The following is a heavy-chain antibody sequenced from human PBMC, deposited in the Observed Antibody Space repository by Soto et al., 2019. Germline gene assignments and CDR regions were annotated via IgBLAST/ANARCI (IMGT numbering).Heavy chain of an antibody. V-gene: IGHV6-1*01. CDR1: GDSVSSNSAA. CDR2: TYYRSKWYN. CDR3: AREGGTGYCSSTSCYGYYYGMDV. D-gene: IGHD2-2*01. Sequence: PSQTLSLTCAISGDSVSSNSAAWNWIRQSPSRGLEWLGRTYYRSKWYNDYAVSVKSRITINPDTSKDQFSLQLNSVTPEDTAVYYCAREGGTGYCSSTSCYGYYYGMDVWGQGTTVTVSS. J-gene: IGHJ6*02.